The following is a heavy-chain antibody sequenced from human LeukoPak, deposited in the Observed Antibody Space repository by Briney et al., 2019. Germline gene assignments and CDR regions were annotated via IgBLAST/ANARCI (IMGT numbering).Heavy chain of an antibody. V-gene: IGHV1-18*04. D-gene: IGHD1-26*01. CDR1: GYTFTSYY. J-gene: IGHJ3*02. CDR3: ARASGSYNGYAFDI. Sequence: ASVKVSCKASGYTFTSYYMHWVRQAPGQGLEWMGRISAYNGNTNYAQKLQGRVTMATDTSTSTAYMELSSLRSEDTAVYYCARASGSYNGYAFDIWGQGTMVTVSS. CDR2: ISAYNGNT.